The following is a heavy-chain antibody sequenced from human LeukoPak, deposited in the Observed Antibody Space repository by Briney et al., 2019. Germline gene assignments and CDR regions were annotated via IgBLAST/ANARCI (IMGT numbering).Heavy chain of an antibody. J-gene: IGHJ2*01. CDR2: IYYSGST. V-gene: IGHV4-59*01. CDR1: GGSISSYY. CDR3: ARTLGYFDL. Sequence: PSETLSLTCTVSGGSISSYYWSWIRQPPGKGLEWIGYIYYSGSTNYNPSLKSRVTISVDTSKNQFSLKPSSVTAADTAVYYCARTLGYFDLWGRGTLVTVSS.